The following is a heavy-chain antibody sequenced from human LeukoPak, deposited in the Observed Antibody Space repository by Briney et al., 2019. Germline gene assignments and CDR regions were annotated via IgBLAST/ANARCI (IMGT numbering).Heavy chain of an antibody. CDR3: ATGFSDTSGYYFDS. V-gene: IGHV3-23*01. CDR2: ISGSAGST. Sequence: GGSLRLSCAASGLTFSSCAMSWVRQAPGKGLEWVSAISGSAGSTYYADSVKGRFTISRDNSKDTLYLQMNSLRAEDAALYYCATGFSDTSGYYFDSWGQGTLVTVSS. CDR1: GLTFSSCA. D-gene: IGHD3-22*01. J-gene: IGHJ4*02.